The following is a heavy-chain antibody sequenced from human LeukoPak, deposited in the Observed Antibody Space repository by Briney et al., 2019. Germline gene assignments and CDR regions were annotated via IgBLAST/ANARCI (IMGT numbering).Heavy chain of an antibody. CDR3: ARDQEGLGITGGYYFDY. Sequence: SVKVSCKASGYTFTSYAVNWVRQAPGQGLEWMGGIIPIFGTANYAQKFQGRVTITADESTSTAYMELSSLRSEDTAVYYCARDQEGLGITGGYYFDYWGQGTLVTVSS. D-gene: IGHD7-27*01. CDR1: GYTFTSYA. CDR2: IIPIFGTA. J-gene: IGHJ4*02. V-gene: IGHV1-69*13.